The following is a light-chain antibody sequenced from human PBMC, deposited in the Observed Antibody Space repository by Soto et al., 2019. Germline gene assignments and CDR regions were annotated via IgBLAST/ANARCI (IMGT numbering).Light chain of an antibody. CDR2: EVN. J-gene: IGLJ1*01. Sequence: ALTQPASVSGSPRQSITISCTGASSDVGGYTYVSRYQQHPGKAPKLMIYEVNNRPSGVSNRFSGSKSGNTASLTISGLQAEDEADYYCSSYTSSSTLYVFGTGTEVTVL. CDR1: SSDVGGYTY. CDR3: SSYTSSSTLYV. V-gene: IGLV2-14*01.